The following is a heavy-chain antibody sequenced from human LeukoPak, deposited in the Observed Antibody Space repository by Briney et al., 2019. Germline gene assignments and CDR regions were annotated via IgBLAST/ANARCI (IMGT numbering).Heavy chain of an antibody. CDR1: GYTFTSYG. V-gene: IGHV1-18*01. Sequence: GASVKVSCKASGYTFTSYGISWVRQVPGQGLEWMGWISGYKGNTNYAQKVQGRVTMTTDTSTSTAYMELRSLRSDDTAVYYCARRETYYDILTGYYFDYWGQGTLVTVSS. J-gene: IGHJ4*02. D-gene: IGHD3-9*01. CDR3: ARRETYYDILTGYYFDY. CDR2: ISGYKGNT.